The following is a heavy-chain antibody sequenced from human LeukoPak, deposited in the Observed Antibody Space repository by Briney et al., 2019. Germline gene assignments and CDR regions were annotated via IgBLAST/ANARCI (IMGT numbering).Heavy chain of an antibody. V-gene: IGHV1-2*02. J-gene: IGHJ4*02. Sequence: ASVKVSCKASGYTFTSYYMHWVRQAPGQGLEWMGWINPNSGGTNYAQKFQGRVTMTRDTSISTAYMELSRLRSDDTAVYYCARDPANYYGSGSYPPHFDYWGQGTLVTVSS. CDR3: ARDPANYYGSGSYPPHFDY. CDR1: GYTFTSYY. CDR2: INPNSGGT. D-gene: IGHD3-10*01.